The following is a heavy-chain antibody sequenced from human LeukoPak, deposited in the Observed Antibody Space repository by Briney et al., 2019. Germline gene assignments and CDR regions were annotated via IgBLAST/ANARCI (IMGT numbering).Heavy chain of an antibody. CDR3: ARDIRIVGATLYFDY. CDR1: GGSISNYY. V-gene: IGHV4-59*01. CDR2: MHSSGST. J-gene: IGHJ4*02. D-gene: IGHD1-26*01. Sequence: SETLSLTCTVSGGSISNYYWSWIRQPPGKGLEWIGCMHSSGSTSYDLSLKSRLTMSIDTSKNQLSLKMRSVTTADTAVYYCARDIRIVGATLYFDYWGQGTLVTVSS.